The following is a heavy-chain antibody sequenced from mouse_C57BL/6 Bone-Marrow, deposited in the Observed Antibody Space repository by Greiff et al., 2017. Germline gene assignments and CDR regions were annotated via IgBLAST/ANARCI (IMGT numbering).Heavy chain of an antibody. CDR2: ISDGGSYT. J-gene: IGHJ2*01. V-gene: IGHV5-4*01. CDR1: GFTFSSYA. D-gene: IGHD1-1*01. Sequence: EVQGVESGGGLVKPGGSLKLSCAASGFTFSSYAMSWVRQTPEKRLEWVATISDGGSYTYYPDNVKGRFTISRDNAKNNLYLQMSHLKSEDTAMYYCARAHYGFDYWGQGTTLTVSS. CDR3: ARAHYGFDY.